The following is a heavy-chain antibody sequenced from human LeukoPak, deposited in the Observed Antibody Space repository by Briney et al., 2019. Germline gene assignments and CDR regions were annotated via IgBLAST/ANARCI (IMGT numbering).Heavy chain of an antibody. V-gene: IGHV3-30*03. CDR1: GFSFSITW. Sequence: PGGSLRLSCAVSGFSFSITWMHWVRQVPGQGLVWVAVISYDGSNKYYADSGKGRFTISRDNSKSTLYLQMNSLRAEDTAVYYCARGSDYGEGDFFDYWGQGTLVTVSS. J-gene: IGHJ4*02. CDR3: ARGSDYGEGDFFDY. D-gene: IGHD4-17*01. CDR2: ISYDGSNK.